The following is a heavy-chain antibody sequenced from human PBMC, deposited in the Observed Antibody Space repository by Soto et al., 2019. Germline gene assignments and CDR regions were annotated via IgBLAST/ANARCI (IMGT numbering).Heavy chain of an antibody. V-gene: IGHV4-59*01. CDR1: GASISTFS. Sequence: LSLTCTVSGASISTFSWSWIRQPPGKGLEWIGYIKYSGSTNYNPSLKRRVTISVDTSKNKFSLKLTSVTAADTAVYYCARDSIMWGFDYWGQGTLVTVSS. D-gene: IGHD3-16*01. J-gene: IGHJ4*02. CDR2: IKYSGST. CDR3: ARDSIMWGFDY.